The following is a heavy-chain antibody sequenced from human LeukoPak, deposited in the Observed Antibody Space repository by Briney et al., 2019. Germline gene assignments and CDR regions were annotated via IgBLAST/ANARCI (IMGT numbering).Heavy chain of an antibody. V-gene: IGHV1-2*02. Sequence: ASVKVSSKASGYTFTGYYMHWVRQAPGQGLEWMGWINPNSGGTNYAQKFQGRVTMTRDTSISTAYMELSRLRSDDTAVYYCARAKAPTMIVVEFDYWGQGTLVTVSS. CDR2: INPNSGGT. CDR1: GYTFTGYY. J-gene: IGHJ4*02. CDR3: ARAKAPTMIVVEFDY. D-gene: IGHD3-22*01.